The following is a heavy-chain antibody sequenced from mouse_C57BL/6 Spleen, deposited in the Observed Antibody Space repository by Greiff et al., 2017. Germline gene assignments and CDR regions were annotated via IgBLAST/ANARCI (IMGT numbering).Heavy chain of an antibody. CDR1: GYTFTDYE. CDR3: ARGDYGYPYAMDY. Sequence: QVQLKESGAELVRPGASVTLSCKASGYTFTDYEMHWVKQTPVHGLEWIGAIDPETGGTAYNQKFKGKAILTADKSSSTAYMELRSLTSEDSAVYYCARGDYGYPYAMDYWGQGTSVTVSS. J-gene: IGHJ4*01. V-gene: IGHV1-15*01. CDR2: IDPETGGT. D-gene: IGHD2-2*01.